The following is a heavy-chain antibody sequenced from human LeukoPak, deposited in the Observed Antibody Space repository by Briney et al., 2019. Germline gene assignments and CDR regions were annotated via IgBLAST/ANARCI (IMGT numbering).Heavy chain of an antibody. D-gene: IGHD3-22*01. CDR1: GYTFTSYY. V-gene: IGHV1-46*01. CDR3: ARGYYYDSSGYSPFGY. CDR2: INPSGGST. J-gene: IGHJ4*02. Sequence: GASVKVSCKASGYTFTSYYMHWVRQAPGQGLEWMGIINPSGGSTSYAQKFQGRVTMTRDTSISTAYMELSRLRSDDTAVYYCARGYYYDSSGYSPFGYWGQGTLVTVSS.